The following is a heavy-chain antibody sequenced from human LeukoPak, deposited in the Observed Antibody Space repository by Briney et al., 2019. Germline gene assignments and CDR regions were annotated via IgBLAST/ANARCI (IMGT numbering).Heavy chain of an antibody. J-gene: IGHJ6*03. CDR2: IYYSGST. D-gene: IGHD3-16*01. Sequence: SQTLSLICTVSGGSISSGDYYWSWIRQPPGKGLEWFGYIYYSGSTYYNPTLKSRVTISVDTSKNQFSLKLSSVTAADTAVYYCASWVQQYYYYMDVWGKGTTVTVSS. CDR1: GGSISSGDYY. V-gene: IGHV4-30-4*08. CDR3: ASWVQQYYYYMDV.